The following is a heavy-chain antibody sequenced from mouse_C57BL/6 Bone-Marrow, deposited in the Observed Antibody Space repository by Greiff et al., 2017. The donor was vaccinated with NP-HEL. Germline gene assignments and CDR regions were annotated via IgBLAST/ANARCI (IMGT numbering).Heavy chain of an antibody. CDR3: TTVVATPTFDY. CDR2: IDPEDGNT. V-gene: IGHV14-1*01. CDR1: GFNIKDYY. J-gene: IGHJ2*01. Sequence: VQLQQSGAELVRPGASVKLSCTASGFNIKDYYMHWVKQRPEQGLEWIGRIDPEDGNTAYAPKFPGTATMTAYPSSNPASLQLSSLTSEDTAVYYCTTVVATPTFDYWGQGTTLTVSS. D-gene: IGHD1-1*01.